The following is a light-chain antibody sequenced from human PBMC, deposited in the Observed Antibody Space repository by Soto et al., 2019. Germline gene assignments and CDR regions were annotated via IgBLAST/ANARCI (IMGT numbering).Light chain of an antibody. CDR1: SSDVGGYNY. Sequence: QSALTQPHSASGSPGQSVTISCTGTSSDVGGYNYVSWYQQHPGKAPKLMIYEVSERPSGVPDRFSGSKSGNTASLTVSGLQAEDEADYYCSSYAGSNKVVFGGGTKLTVL. CDR2: EVS. J-gene: IGLJ2*01. V-gene: IGLV2-8*01. CDR3: SSYAGSNKVV.